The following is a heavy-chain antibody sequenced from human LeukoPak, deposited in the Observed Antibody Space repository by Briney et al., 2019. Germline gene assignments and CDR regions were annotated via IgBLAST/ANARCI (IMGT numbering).Heavy chain of an antibody. D-gene: IGHD2-15*01. CDR3: AREGYCGGGRCFFDY. J-gene: IGHJ4*02. V-gene: IGHV3-33*01. Sequence: GGSLRLSCAASGFTFNSYGTHWVRQAPGKGLEWVAVIWYDGSNIYYADSVKGRFTISRDNSKNTLYLQMNSLRAEDTAVYYCAREGYCGGGRCFFDYWGQGTLVTVSS. CDR2: IWYDGSNI. CDR1: GFTFNSYG.